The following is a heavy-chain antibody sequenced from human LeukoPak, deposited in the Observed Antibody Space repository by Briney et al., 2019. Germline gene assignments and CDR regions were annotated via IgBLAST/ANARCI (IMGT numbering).Heavy chain of an antibody. Sequence: PGGSLRLSCAASGFTFSSYSMNWVRQAPGKGLEWVSSISSSSNYIYYADSVKGRFTISRDNSKNTLYLQMNSLRAEDTAVYYCAKYYGGNSDYWGQGTLVTVSS. CDR3: AKYYGGNSDY. CDR1: GFTFSSYS. J-gene: IGHJ4*02. D-gene: IGHD4-23*01. CDR2: ISSSSNYI. V-gene: IGHV3-21*04.